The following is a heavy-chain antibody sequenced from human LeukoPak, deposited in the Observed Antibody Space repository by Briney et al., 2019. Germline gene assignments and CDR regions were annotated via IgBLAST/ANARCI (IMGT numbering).Heavy chain of an antibody. CDR2: IRSKTYGGTT. J-gene: IGHJ4*02. CDR3: SRQIRATTDYFDY. V-gene: IGHV3-49*04. Sequence: GGSLRLSCAASGFTFSSYWMSWVRQAPGKGLEWVGFIRSKTYGGTTAYAASVKGRSTISRDDSKTIAYLQMNSLKTEDTAVYYCSRQIRATTDYFDYWGQGTLVTVSS. CDR1: GFTFSSYW. D-gene: IGHD5-12*01.